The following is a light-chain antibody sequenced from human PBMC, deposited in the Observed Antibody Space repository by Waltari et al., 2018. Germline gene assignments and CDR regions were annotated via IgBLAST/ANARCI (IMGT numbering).Light chain of an antibody. CDR3: YSRDSSANHRM. CDR2: GKN. V-gene: IGLV3-19*01. CDR1: SLRTYH. Sequence: SSELTQDPAVSVALGQTVRITCQGDSLRTYHATWFQQKPGQAPVLVVYGKNNRPSGSPDRFSGSNSGNTASLTITGAQAEDEADYYCYSRDSSANHRMFGGGTKLTVL. J-gene: IGLJ3*02.